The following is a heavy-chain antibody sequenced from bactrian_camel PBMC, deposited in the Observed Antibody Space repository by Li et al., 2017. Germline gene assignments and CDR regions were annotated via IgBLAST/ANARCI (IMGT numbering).Heavy chain of an antibody. Sequence: HVQLVESGGCSVQPGGSLTLSCVGSGYSYTTNCMGWFRQVPGKEREGVAAIDDHGDAIYANSVKGRFTVSQDAKYSLYLQMNSLKSEDTATYYCAADDSPFHEYALGSWEYKYWGQGTQVTVS. CDR2: IDDHGDA. D-gene: IGHD5*01. CDR1: GYSYTTNC. CDR3: AADDSPFHEYALGSWEYKY. J-gene: IGHJ4*01. V-gene: IGHV3S53*01.